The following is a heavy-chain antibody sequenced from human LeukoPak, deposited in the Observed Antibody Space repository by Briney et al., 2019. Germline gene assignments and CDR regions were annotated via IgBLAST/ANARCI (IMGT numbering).Heavy chain of an antibody. D-gene: IGHD3-16*01. CDR1: GFTFSYSW. CDR3: ARGGGLDV. J-gene: IGHJ6*02. V-gene: IGHV3-7*03. Sequence: GGSLRLSCVASGFTFSYSWMIWVRQAPGKGLEWAASINHNGNVNYYVDSVKGRFTISRDNAKNSLYLQMSNLRAEDMAVYFCARGGGLDVWGQGATVTVSS. CDR2: INHNGNVN.